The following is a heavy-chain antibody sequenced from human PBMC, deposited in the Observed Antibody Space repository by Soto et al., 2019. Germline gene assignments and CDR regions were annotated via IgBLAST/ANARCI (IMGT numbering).Heavy chain of an antibody. CDR2: IYYSGST. V-gene: IGHV4-59*01. CDR1: GASISSYY. Sequence: SYTLSLACTVAGASISSYYWSWIRQPPGKGLEWIGYIYYSGSTNYNPSLKSRVTISVDTSKNQFSLKLSSVTAADTSVYYCARGWGYDSSGYYFNWFDPWGQGTLVTGSS. CDR3: ARGWGYDSSGYYFNWFDP. J-gene: IGHJ5*02. D-gene: IGHD3-22*01.